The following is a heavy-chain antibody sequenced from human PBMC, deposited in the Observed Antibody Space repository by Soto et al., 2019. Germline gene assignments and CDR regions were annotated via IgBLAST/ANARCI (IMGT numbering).Heavy chain of an antibody. V-gene: IGHV4-30-2*01. CDR1: GGSISSGGYS. CDR2: IYHSGST. J-gene: IGHJ4*02. Sequence: KSSETLSLTXAVSGGSISSGGYSWSWIRQPPGKGLEWIGYIYHSGSTYYNPSLKSRVTISVDRSKNQFSLKLSSVTAADTAVYYCARSYGSGSSHFDYWGQGTLVTVSS. D-gene: IGHD3-10*01. CDR3: ARSYGSGSSHFDY.